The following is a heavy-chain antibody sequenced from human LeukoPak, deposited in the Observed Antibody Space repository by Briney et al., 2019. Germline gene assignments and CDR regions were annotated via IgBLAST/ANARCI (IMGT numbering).Heavy chain of an antibody. V-gene: IGHV3-23*01. CDR1: GFTFSGDA. D-gene: IGHD4-23*01. Sequence: GGSLRLSCAASGFTFSGDAMSWVRQAPGKGLEWVSGISGRGDNTYYADSVKGRFTISRDNSKNTLRLQMNSLRDEDTAVYYCAKRVQGNTGPFHCWGQGTLASVSS. CDR2: ISGRGDNT. CDR3: AKRVQGNTGPFHC. J-gene: IGHJ4*02.